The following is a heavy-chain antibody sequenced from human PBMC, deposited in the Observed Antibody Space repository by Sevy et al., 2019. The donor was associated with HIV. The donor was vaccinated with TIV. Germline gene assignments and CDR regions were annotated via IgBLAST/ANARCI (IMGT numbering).Heavy chain of an antibody. D-gene: IGHD1-26*01. V-gene: IGHV3-53*01. CDR3: ARVWLNSGVF. CDR2: IYSGGTT. CDR1: EFTVSTSY. Sequence: GGSLRLSCAAPEFTVSTSYMTWVRQAPGKGLESVSVIYSGGTTYYADSVKGRFTISRDNSKNTLYLQMNSLRAKDTAVYYCARVWLNSGVFWGQGTLVTVSS. J-gene: IGHJ4*02.